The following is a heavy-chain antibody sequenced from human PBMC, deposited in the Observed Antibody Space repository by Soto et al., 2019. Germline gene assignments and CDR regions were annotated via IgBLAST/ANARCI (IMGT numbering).Heavy chain of an antibody. CDR1: GFTFSNYA. CDR3: ARDQTGSYPYNWFDP. Sequence: QVQLVESGGGVVQPGRSLRLSCAASGFTFSNYAMHWVRQPPGKGLEWVSVIWCDESTRYYADSVKGRFTVSRDNSKNTVHLQMNSLRAEDTAVYYCARDQTGSYPYNWFDPWGQGTLVTVSS. D-gene: IGHD1-26*01. CDR2: IWCDESTR. J-gene: IGHJ5*02. V-gene: IGHV3-33*01.